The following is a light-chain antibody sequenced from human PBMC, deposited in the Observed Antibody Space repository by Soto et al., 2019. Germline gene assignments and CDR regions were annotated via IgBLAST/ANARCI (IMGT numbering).Light chain of an antibody. CDR2: AAS. CDR1: QSISSY. J-gene: IGKJ4*01. V-gene: IGKV1-39*01. Sequence: DIQMTQSPSSLSASVGDRVTITCRASQSISSYLNWYQQKPGKAPKLLIYAASSLQSGVPSRFSGSGSGTDFTLTISSLQPEDFATYYCQQCYRTPPTFGGGTKVEIK. CDR3: QQCYRTPPT.